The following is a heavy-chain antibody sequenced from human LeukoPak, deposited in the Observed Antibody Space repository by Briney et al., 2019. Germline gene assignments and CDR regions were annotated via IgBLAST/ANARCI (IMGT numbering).Heavy chain of an antibody. CDR2: ISGSCGST. J-gene: IGHJ5*02. Sequence: GGSLRLSCAASGFTFSSYVMSWVRQAPGKGLEWVSAISGSCGSTYYADSVKGRFTISRDNSKNTLYLQMNSLRAEDTAVYYCARVAAMIVVVITGEFDPWGQGTLVTVSS. CDR1: GFTFSSYV. D-gene: IGHD3-22*01. CDR3: ARVAAMIVVVITGEFDP. V-gene: IGHV3-23*01.